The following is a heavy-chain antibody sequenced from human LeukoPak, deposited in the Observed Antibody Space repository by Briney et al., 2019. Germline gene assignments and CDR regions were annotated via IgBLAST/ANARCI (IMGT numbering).Heavy chain of an antibody. CDR2: IYYSGST. Sequence: SETLSLTCTVSGGSISSYYWSWIRQPPGKGLEWIGYIYYSGSTNYNPSLKSRVTISVDTSKNQFSLKLSPVTAADTAVYYCARAYGSFDYWGQGTLVTVSS. CDR1: GGSISSYY. D-gene: IGHD3-10*01. J-gene: IGHJ4*02. CDR3: ARAYGSFDY. V-gene: IGHV4-59*08.